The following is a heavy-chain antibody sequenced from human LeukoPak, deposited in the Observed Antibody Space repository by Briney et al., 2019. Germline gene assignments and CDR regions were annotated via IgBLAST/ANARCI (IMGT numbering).Heavy chain of an antibody. Sequence: ASVKVPCKASGYTFTSYDINWVRQATGQGLEWMGWMNPNSGNTGYAQKFQGRVTITRNTSISTAYMELSSLRSEDTAVYYCARFRDTAMVTGWFDPWGQGTLVTVSS. V-gene: IGHV1-8*03. CDR1: GYTFTSYD. D-gene: IGHD5-18*01. CDR3: ARFRDTAMVTGWFDP. CDR2: MNPNSGNT. J-gene: IGHJ5*02.